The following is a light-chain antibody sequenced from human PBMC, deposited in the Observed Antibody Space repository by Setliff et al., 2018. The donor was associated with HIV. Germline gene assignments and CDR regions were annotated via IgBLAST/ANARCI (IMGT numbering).Light chain of an antibody. CDR3: CSYAGSYGFYV. V-gene: IGLV2-11*01. CDR2: DVT. Sequence: QSVLTQPRSVSGSPGQSVSISCTGTSSDVGGYNYVSWYQQHPGKAPKLMIYDVTKRPSGVPDRFSGSKSGNTASLTISGLQAEDEADYYCCSYAGSYGFYVFGTGTNVTVL. J-gene: IGLJ1*01. CDR1: SSDVGGYNY.